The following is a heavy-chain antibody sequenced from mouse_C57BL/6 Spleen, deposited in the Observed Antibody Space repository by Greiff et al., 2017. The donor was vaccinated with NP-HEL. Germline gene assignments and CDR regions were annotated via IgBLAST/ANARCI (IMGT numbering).Heavy chain of an antibody. CDR3: ATLDFDV. CDR2: IYPGDGDT. V-gene: IGHV1-82*01. J-gene: IGHJ1*03. Sequence: VQLQQSGPELVKPGASVKISCKASGYAFSSSWMNWVKQRPGKGLEWIGRIYPGDGDTNYNGKFKGKATLTADKSSSTAYMQLSSLTSEDSAVYFCATLDFDVWGTGTTVTVSS. CDR1: GYAFSSSW.